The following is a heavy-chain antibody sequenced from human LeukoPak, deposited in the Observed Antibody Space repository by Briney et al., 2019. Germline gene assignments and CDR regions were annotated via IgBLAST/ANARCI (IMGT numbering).Heavy chain of an antibody. CDR1: GFTFSSYG. D-gene: IGHD4-17*01. Sequence: GGSLRLSCAASGFTFSSYGMHWVRQAPGKGLEWEAVIWYDGSNKYYADSVKGRFTISRDNSKNTLYLQMNSLRAEDTAVYYCARDPLDYGSSMPPDYWGQGTLVTVSS. J-gene: IGHJ4*02. CDR3: ARDPLDYGSSMPPDY. CDR2: IWYDGSNK. V-gene: IGHV3-33*01.